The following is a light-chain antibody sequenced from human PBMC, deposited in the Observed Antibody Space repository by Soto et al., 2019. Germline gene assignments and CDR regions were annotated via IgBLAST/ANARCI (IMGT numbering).Light chain of an antibody. V-gene: IGLV1-40*01. CDR2: GNS. CDR1: SSNIGAGYD. CDR3: QSYDSSLVV. J-gene: IGLJ2*01. Sequence: QSVLTQPPSVSGAPGQRVTISCTGSSSNIGAGYDVHWYQQLPGTAPKLLIYGNSNRPSGVPDRFSGSKSGTSASLAITGLQAEDEADYYCQSYDSSLVVFGGGIKLTVL.